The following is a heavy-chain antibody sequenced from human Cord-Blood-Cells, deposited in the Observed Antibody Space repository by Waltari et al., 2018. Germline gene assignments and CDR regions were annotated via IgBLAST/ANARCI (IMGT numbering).Heavy chain of an antibody. D-gene: IGHD3-9*01. CDR1: GGTFSIYA. J-gene: IGHJ3*02. Sequence: QVQLVQSGAEVKKPGSSVKVSCKASGGTFSIYAISWVRQAPGQGLEWMGGIIHIFGTTNYAPKFPGRVKITADKSTSTAYMGLSSLRSEYTAVYYCARGGSDILTGPDAFDIWGQGTMVTVSS. CDR2: IIHIFGTT. CDR3: ARGGSDILTGPDAFDI. V-gene: IGHV1-69*06.